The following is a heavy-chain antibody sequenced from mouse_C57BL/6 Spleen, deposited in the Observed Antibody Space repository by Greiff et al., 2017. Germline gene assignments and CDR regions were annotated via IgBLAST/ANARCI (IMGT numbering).Heavy chain of an antibody. Sequence: QVQLKQPGAELVRPGSSVKLSCKASGYTFTSYWMDWVKQRPGQGLEWIGNIYPSDSETHYNQKFKDKATLTVDKSSSTAYMQLSSLTSEDSAVYYCARKGLGLYFDYWGQGTTLTVSS. V-gene: IGHV1-61*01. CDR1: GYTFTSYW. CDR2: IYPSDSET. CDR3: ARKGLGLYFDY. D-gene: IGHD4-1*01. J-gene: IGHJ2*01.